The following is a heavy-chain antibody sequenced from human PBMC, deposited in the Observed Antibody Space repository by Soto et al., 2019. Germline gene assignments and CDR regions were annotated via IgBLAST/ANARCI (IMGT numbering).Heavy chain of an antibody. CDR1: GFTFDDYA. CDR2: ISWNSGSI. CDR3: AKGRLGELFTWLDP. V-gene: IGHV3-9*01. D-gene: IGHD3-10*01. J-gene: IGHJ5*02. Sequence: EVQLVESGGGLVQPGRSLRLSCAASGFTFDDYAMHWVRQAPGKGLEWVSGISWNSGSIGYADSVKGRFTISRDHDKNDLYLQMNSLRDEDTALYYCAKGRLGELFTWLDPWGQGTLVTFSS.